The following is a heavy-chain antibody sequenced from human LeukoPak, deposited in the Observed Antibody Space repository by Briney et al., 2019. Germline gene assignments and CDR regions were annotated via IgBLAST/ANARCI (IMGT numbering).Heavy chain of an antibody. CDR3: ARGYYNFDY. V-gene: IGHV4-39*01. CDR1: SDSISSSRYY. CDR2: IYYSGST. Sequence: SETLSLTCTASSDSISSSRYYWGWIRHPPRKGLEWIGNIYYSGSTYYNPSLKSRVTISVDTSKNQFSLTLTSVTAADTAVYYCARGYYNFDYWGQGTLVTVSS. J-gene: IGHJ4*02. D-gene: IGHD3-10*01.